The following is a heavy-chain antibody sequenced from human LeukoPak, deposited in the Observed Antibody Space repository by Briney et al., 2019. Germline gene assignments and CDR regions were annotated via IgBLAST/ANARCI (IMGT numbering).Heavy chain of an antibody. CDR1: GYTFTGYY. CDR3: ARDMGWLQPDNYFDY. Sequence: ASVKVSCKASGYTFTGYYMHWLRQAPGQGLEWMGWINPNSGGTNYAQKFQGRVTITRDTSISTAYMELSRLRSDDTAVYYCARDMGWLQPDNYFDYWGQGTLVTVSS. CDR2: INPNSGGT. J-gene: IGHJ4*02. V-gene: IGHV1-2*02. D-gene: IGHD5-24*01.